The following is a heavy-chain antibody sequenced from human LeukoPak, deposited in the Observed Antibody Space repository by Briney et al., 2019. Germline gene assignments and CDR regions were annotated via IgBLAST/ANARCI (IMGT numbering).Heavy chain of an antibody. CDR1: GFPSSRYW. CDR3: TRVGYIDEGIDY. J-gene: IGHJ4*02. CDR2: IKQDGSKK. D-gene: IGHD5-24*01. V-gene: IGHV3-7*04. Sequence: GGSLRLSCVASGFPSSRYWMTWVRQAPGKGLEWVANIKQDGSKKSYVDSVKGRFTISRDNAKNSLYLQMNSLRAEDTAIYYCTRVGYIDEGIDYWGQGTLVTVSS.